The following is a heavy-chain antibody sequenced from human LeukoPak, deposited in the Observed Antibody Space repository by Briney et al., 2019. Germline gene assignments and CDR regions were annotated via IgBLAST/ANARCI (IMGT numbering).Heavy chain of an antibody. CDR1: GFTFSSYW. D-gene: IGHD3-3*01. V-gene: IGHV3-7*01. Sequence: GGSLRLSCAASGFTFSSYWMSWVRQAPGKGLEGVANIKPDGSEKYYVDSVKGRFTISRDNAKNSLYLQMNSLRAEDTAVYYCASSLLEWSGDAFDIWGQGTMVTVSS. CDR3: ASSLLEWSGDAFDI. CDR2: IKPDGSEK. J-gene: IGHJ3*02.